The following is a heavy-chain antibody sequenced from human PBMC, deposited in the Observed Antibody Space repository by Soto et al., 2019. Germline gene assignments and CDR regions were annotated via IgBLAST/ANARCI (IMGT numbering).Heavy chain of an antibody. Sequence: GSLRLSCAASGFTFSSYAMTWVRQAPGQGLEWVSGIKGSGGATNSADSVKGRFTISRDNSKNTLYLQMNSLRVEDTAVYYCARSYCRGGTCYSGMDVWGKGTAVTVSS. V-gene: IGHV3-23*01. CDR3: ARSYCRGGTCYSGMDV. J-gene: IGHJ6*04. CDR1: GFTFSSYA. D-gene: IGHD2-15*01. CDR2: IKGSGGAT.